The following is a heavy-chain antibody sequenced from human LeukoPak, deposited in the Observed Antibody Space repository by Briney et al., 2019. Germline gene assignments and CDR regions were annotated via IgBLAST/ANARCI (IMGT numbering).Heavy chain of an antibody. D-gene: IGHD3-16*01. CDR2: VYHSGST. CDR1: GYSISSGYY. Sequence: SETLSLTCTVSGYSISSGYYWGWIRQPPGKGLEWIGSVYHSGSTYYNPSLKSRVTISVDTSKNQFSLKLSSVTAADTSVYNCARHYAQPGAFDVWGQGTMVTVSS. CDR3: ARHYAQPGAFDV. V-gene: IGHV4-38-2*02. J-gene: IGHJ3*01.